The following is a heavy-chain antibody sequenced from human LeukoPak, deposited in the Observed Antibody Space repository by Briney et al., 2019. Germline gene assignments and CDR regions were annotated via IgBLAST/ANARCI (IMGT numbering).Heavy chain of an antibody. CDR2: ITGSGDAT. D-gene: IGHD3-16*01. CDR1: GFTFGDYA. J-gene: IGHJ3*01. V-gene: IGHV3-23*01. CDR3: AKAAVLIGLAAFDA. Sequence: GGSLRLSCTASGFTFGDYAISWIRQAPGKGLEWVSAITGSGDATSYADSVRGRFTISRDNSKNTLYLQLNSLRADDTAVYSCAKAAVLIGLAAFDAWGQGTMVTVSS.